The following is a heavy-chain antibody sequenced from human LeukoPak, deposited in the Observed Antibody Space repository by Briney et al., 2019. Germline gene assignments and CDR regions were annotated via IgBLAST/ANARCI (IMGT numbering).Heavy chain of an antibody. CDR1: GGSIRTDGSY. CDR2: IYIDGIT. J-gene: IGHJ6*02. V-gene: IGHV4-39*02. CDR3: ARLFTRAWEYRYGMDV. D-gene: IGHD1-26*01. Sequence: SETLSLTCTVSGGSIRTDGSYWAWVRQPPGKGLEWIGSIYIDGITHYNSSLQSRVTLSIDTSKNHFSLRLTSVTAADTAVFYCARLFTRAWEYRYGMDVWGQGTAVTVSS.